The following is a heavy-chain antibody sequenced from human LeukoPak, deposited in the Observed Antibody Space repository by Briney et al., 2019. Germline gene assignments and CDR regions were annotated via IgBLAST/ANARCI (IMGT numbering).Heavy chain of an antibody. J-gene: IGHJ5*02. V-gene: IGHV3-23*01. CDR2: ISGSGGST. Sequence: PGGSLRLSCAASGFTFSSYAMSWVRQAPGKGLEWVSAISGSGGSTYYADSVKGRFTISRDNSKNTLYLQMNSLRAEDTAVYYCAKDGITIVRGKLNWFDPWGQGTLVTVSS. D-gene: IGHD3-10*01. CDR3: AKDGITIVRGKLNWFDP. CDR1: GFTFSSYA.